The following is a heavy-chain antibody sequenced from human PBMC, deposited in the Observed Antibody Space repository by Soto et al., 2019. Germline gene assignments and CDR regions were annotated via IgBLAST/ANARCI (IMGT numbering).Heavy chain of an antibody. J-gene: IGHJ4*02. V-gene: IGHV6-1*01. D-gene: IGHD3-10*01. CDR1: GDSVSSNSAT. CDR3: ARALSGSYYIFDY. CDR2: TYYRSKWYY. Sequence: QTLSLTCAMSGDSVSSNSATWNWIRQSPSRGLEWLGRTYYRSKWYYDYAVSVKSRVSIDPDTAKNQLSLQLKSVTPEDTAVYYCARALSGSYYIFDYWGQGTSVTVSS.